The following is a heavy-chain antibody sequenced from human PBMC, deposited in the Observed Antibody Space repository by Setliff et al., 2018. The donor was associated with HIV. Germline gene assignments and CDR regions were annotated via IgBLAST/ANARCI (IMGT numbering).Heavy chain of an antibody. D-gene: IGHD3-10*01. J-gene: IGHJ4*02. CDR3: ARGAGAFGAKLDS. V-gene: IGHV4-59*01. Sequence: PSETLSLTCNVSGDSIKDYYWSWIRQPPGKGLEWLGYVSFSANSNYNPSLKNRITISIDTSKNQFSLRLKSVTAADAAIYYCARGAGAFGAKLDSWGQGSLVTVSS. CDR1: GDSIKDYY. CDR2: VSFSANS.